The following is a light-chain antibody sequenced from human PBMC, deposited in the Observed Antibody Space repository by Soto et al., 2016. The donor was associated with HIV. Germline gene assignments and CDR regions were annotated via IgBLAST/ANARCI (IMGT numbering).Light chain of an antibody. CDR3: QAWDISTADVV. V-gene: IGLV3-1*01. CDR2: QDN. Sequence: SYELTQPPSVSVSPGQAARITCSGDELGDKYASWYQQRPGQSPVLVIYQDNKRPSGIPERFSGSTSGNTATLTISGTQAMDEADYYCQAWDISTADVVFGGGTKLTVL. J-gene: IGLJ2*01. CDR1: ELGDKY.